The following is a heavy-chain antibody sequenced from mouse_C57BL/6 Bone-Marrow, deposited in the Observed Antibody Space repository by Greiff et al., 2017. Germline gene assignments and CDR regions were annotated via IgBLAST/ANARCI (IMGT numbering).Heavy chain of an antibody. CDR2: IWSDGST. Sequence: VMLVESGPGLVAPSQSLSITCTVSGFSLTSYGVHWVRQPPGKGLEWLVVIWSDGSTTYNSALKSRLSISKDNSKSQVFLKMNSLQTDDTAMYYWARHGYDYGGGAMDYWGQGTSVTVSS. CDR1: GFSLTSYG. V-gene: IGHV2-6-1*01. J-gene: IGHJ4*01. D-gene: IGHD2-4*01. CDR3: ARHGYDYGGGAMDY.